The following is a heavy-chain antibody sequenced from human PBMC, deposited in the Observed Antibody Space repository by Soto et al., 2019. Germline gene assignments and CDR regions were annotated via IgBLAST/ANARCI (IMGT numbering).Heavy chain of an antibody. V-gene: IGHV4-4*02. J-gene: IGHJ4*02. D-gene: IGHD3-22*01. CDR1: GGSLSSSNW. Sequence: SETLSLTCAVSGGSLSSSNWWRWVRQPPGKGLEWIGEIYHSGSTNYNPSLKSRVTISVDKSKNQFSLKLSSVTAADTAVYYCARDSYYYDSSGYYYIFDYWGQGTLVTVSS. CDR3: ARDSYYYDSSGYYYIFDY. CDR2: IYHSGST.